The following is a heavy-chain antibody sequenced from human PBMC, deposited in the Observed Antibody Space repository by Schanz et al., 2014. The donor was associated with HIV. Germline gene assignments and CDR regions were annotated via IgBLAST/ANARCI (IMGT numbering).Heavy chain of an antibody. D-gene: IGHD3-16*01. Sequence: VQLVETGGDLIQPGGSLRLSCAASGFTFDDYVMHWVRQAPGKGLEWVSGISWKSDSIGYADSVKGRFTISRDNAKNTLYLQMNSLRAEDTALYYCAKEMVSRYYGDAFNIWGQGTMVTVSS. J-gene: IGHJ3*02. V-gene: IGHV3-9*01. CDR3: AKEMVSRYYGDAFNI. CDR2: ISWKSDSI. CDR1: GFTFDDYV.